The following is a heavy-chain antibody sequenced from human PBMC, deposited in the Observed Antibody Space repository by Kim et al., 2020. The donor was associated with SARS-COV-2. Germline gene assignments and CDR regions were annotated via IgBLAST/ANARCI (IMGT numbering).Heavy chain of an antibody. D-gene: IGHD3-10*01. CDR3: VTTRGGNWYFDF. CDR2: IYGGGTGT. Sequence: GGSLRLSCAASGFPFSSYAMSWVRQAPGKGLEWVSLIYGGGTGTFYANSVKGRFTISRDNSENTLSLQMNNLKVEDTALYYCVTTRGGNWYFDFLGRGT. V-gene: IGHV3-23*03. CDR1: GFPFSSYA. J-gene: IGHJ2*01.